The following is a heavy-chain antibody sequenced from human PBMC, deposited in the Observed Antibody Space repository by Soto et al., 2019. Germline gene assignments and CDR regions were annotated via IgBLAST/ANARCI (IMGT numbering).Heavy chain of an antibody. J-gene: IGHJ5*02. V-gene: IGHV1-69*13. Sequence: SVKVSCKASGGTFSIYAISCVLQSPLQWLEWMGGIIPIFGTANYAQKFQGRVTITADESTSTAYMELSSLRSEDTAVYYCARGICSGGSCYHNWFDPWGQGTLVTVSS. CDR3: ARGICSGGSCYHNWFDP. CDR1: GGTFSIYA. D-gene: IGHD2-15*01. CDR2: IIPIFGTA.